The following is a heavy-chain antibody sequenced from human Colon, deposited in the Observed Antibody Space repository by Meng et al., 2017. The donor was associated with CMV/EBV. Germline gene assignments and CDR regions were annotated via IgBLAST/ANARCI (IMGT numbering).Heavy chain of an antibody. Sequence: SETLSLTCTVSGDSFISYYWSWIRQPPGKGLQWIGYIYYSGTSNYNPSLKSRVTISMDTSKNQFSLKVTSMTAADTAIYYCARGGSGTYHNWFDPWGQGTPVTVSS. CDR2: IYYSGTS. CDR1: GDSFISYY. J-gene: IGHJ5*02. CDR3: ARGGSGTYHNWFDP. D-gene: IGHD3-10*01. V-gene: IGHV4-59*01.